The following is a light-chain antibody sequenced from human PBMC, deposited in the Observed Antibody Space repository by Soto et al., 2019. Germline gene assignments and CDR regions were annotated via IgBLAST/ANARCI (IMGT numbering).Light chain of an antibody. CDR3: QSYDSSLSGYV. J-gene: IGLJ1*01. CDR2: GNS. V-gene: IGLV1-40*01. Sequence: QSVLTQPPSVSGAPGQRVTISCTGRSSNIGAGYDVHWYQQLPGTAPKLLIYGNSNRPSVVPDRFSGSKSGTSASLAITGLQAEDEADYYCQSYDSSLSGYVFGTGTKLTVL. CDR1: SSNIGAGYD.